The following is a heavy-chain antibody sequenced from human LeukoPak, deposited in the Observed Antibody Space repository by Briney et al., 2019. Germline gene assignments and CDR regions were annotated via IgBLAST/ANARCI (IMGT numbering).Heavy chain of an antibody. CDR3: VRQAGVS. Sequence: GGSLRLSCAVSGFSITNYWMTWVRQAPGKGLEWVANIKGDGSEKYYVDSVKGRFTISRDNDKNYLYLQMNSLRDEDTAVYYCVRQAGVSWGQGTLVTVSS. J-gene: IGHJ5*02. D-gene: IGHD6-19*01. V-gene: IGHV3-7*01. CDR1: GFSITNYW. CDR2: IKGDGSEK.